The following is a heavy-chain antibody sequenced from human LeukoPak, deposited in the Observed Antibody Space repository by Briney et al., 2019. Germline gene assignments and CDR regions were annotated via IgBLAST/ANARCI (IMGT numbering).Heavy chain of an antibody. CDR3: ARVSPHIVVVVAATRGDYFDY. CDR2: IYTSGST. D-gene: IGHD2-15*01. J-gene: IGHJ4*02. CDR1: GGSLSSYY. V-gene: IGHV4-4*07. Sequence: SETLSLTCTVSGGSLSSYYWSWIRQPAGKGLEWIGRIYTSGSTNYNPSLKSRVTMSVDTSKNQFSLKLSSVTAADTAVYYCARVSPHIVVVVAATRGDYFDYWGQGTLVTVSS.